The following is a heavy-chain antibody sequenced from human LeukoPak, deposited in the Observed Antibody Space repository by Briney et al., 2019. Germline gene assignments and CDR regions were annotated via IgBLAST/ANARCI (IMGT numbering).Heavy chain of an antibody. D-gene: IGHD3-22*01. V-gene: IGHV4-4*07. CDR3: AREFPRHYDSSGYYFDAFDT. J-gene: IGHJ3*02. CDR2: IYMVGST. Sequence: SESLCLTCTVPGGSIISSKRCWSRDRAGGGVGWGGRIYMVGSTNYNPSLKRRVTMSADTSKNQSSLKLSSVTAADTAVYYCAREFPRHYDSSGYYFDAFDTWGQGKMVTVSS. CDR1: GGSIISSK.